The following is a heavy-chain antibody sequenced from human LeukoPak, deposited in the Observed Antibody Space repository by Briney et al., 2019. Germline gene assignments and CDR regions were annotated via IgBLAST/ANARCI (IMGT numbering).Heavy chain of an antibody. V-gene: IGHV4-59*11. CDR2: IYYSGST. CDR1: GGSISSHY. J-gene: IGHJ4*02. Sequence: SETLSLTCTVSGGSISSHYWSWIRQPPGKGLEWIGYIYYSGSTNYNPSLKTRITISVDTSKNQFSLKLSSVTAADTAVYYCARGRYLDYWGQGTLVTVSS. CDR3: ARGRYLDY.